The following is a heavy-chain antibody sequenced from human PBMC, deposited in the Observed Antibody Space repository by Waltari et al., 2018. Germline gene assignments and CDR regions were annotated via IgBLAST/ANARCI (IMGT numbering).Heavy chain of an antibody. D-gene: IGHD3-3*01. CDR1: GYTFTSYA. CDR3: ARGDVLRFLEWLREDY. Sequence: QVQLVQSGAEVKKPGASVKVSCKASGYTFTSYAMHWVRQAPGQRLEWMGWINPNSGGTNYAQKFQGRVTMTRDTSISTAYMELSRLRSDDTAVYYCARGDVLRFLEWLREDYWGQGTLVTVSS. V-gene: IGHV1-2*02. J-gene: IGHJ4*02. CDR2: INPNSGGT.